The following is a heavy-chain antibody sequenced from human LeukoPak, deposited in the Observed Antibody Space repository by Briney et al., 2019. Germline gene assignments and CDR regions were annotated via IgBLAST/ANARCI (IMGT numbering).Heavy chain of an antibody. CDR2: INHSGST. CDR1: GGSFSGYY. J-gene: IGHJ6*02. Sequence: SETLSLTCAVYGGSFSGYYWSWIRQPPGKGLEWIGEINHSGSTNYNPSLKSRVTISVDTSKNQFSLKLSSVTAADTAVYYCARGSRSSMVRGVLSYGMDVWGQGATVTVSS. CDR3: ARGSRSSMVRGVLSYGMDV. D-gene: IGHD3-10*01. V-gene: IGHV4-34*01.